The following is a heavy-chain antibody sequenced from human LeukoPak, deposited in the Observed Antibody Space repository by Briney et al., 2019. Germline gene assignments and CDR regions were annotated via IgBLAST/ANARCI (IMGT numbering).Heavy chain of an antibody. CDR2: INPNSGGT. V-gene: IGHV1-2*02. D-gene: IGHD3-22*01. CDR3: ARDVDSQPATYNWFDP. Sequence: GASVKVSCKASGYSFTDYYMHWVRQAPGQGLEWMGWINPNSGGTNYVQKFQGRVTMTRDTSISTAYMELSRLRSDDTAAYYCARDVDSQPATYNWFDPWGQGTLVTVSS. CDR1: GYSFTDYY. J-gene: IGHJ5*02.